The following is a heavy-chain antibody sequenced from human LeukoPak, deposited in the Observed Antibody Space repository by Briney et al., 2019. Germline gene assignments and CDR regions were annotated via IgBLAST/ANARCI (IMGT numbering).Heavy chain of an antibody. CDR1: GGSFSGYY. Sequence: RPSETLSLTCAVYGGSFSGYYWSWIRQPPGKGLEWIGEINHSGSTNYNPSLKSRVTISVDTSKNQFSLRLSSVTAADTAVYYCARDGYDSVYFDYWGQGTLVTVSS. CDR2: INHSGST. D-gene: IGHD5-12*01. J-gene: IGHJ4*02. V-gene: IGHV4-34*01. CDR3: ARDGYDSVYFDY.